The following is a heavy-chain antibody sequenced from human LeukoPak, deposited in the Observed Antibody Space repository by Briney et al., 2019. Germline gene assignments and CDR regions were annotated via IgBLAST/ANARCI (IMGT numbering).Heavy chain of an antibody. CDR2: ISASGSST. CDR1: GLAFSTYS. V-gene: IGHV3-23*01. Sequence: PGGSLRLSCAASGLAFSTYSMSWVRQAPGKGLYLVSGISASGSSTYYADSVKGRFTISRDNSKNTLYLQMDSLRAEDTAVYYCARDILGRGGNYFDYWGQGTLVTVSS. D-gene: IGHD7-27*01. CDR3: ARDILGRGGNYFDY. J-gene: IGHJ4*02.